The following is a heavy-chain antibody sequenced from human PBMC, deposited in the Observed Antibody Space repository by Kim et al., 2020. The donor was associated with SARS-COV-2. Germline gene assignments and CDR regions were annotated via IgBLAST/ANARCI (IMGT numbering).Heavy chain of an antibody. V-gene: IGHV3-30*18. CDR3: AKDPQYYGSGSYRVGFDY. CDR2: ISYDGSDK. CDR1: GFTFSSYG. Sequence: GGSLRLSCAASGFTFSSYGMHWVRQAPGKGLEWVAFISYDGSDKYYADSVKGRFTISRDNSKNTLDLQMNSLRAEDTAVYYCAKDPQYYGSGSYRVGFDYWGQGTLVTVSS. J-gene: IGHJ4*02. D-gene: IGHD3-10*01.